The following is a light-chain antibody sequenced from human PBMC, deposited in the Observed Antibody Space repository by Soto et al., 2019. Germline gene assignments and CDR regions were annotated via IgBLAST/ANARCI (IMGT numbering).Light chain of an antibody. Sequence: NRMYHSGFSLSATAQNKITMTCRASLPISKYLPWYEPKTRKASELLTYAASYLGNGVPSRFSGSGSGTYFTLTISSLQPEDRATYYCQHSYTTPLPSGGGTK. CDR3: QHSYTTPLP. J-gene: IGKJ4*01. CDR2: AAS. CDR1: LPISKY. V-gene: IGKV1-39*01.